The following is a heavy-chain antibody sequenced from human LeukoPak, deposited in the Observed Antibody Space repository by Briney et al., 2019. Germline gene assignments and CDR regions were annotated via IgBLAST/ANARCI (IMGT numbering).Heavy chain of an antibody. Sequence: PSETLSLTCAVYGGSFSGYYWSWIRQPPGKGLEWIGEINHSGSTNYNPSLKSRVTISVDTSKNQFSLKLSSVTAADTAVYYCARGVILTGPLLLGGFDPWGQGTLVTVSS. V-gene: IGHV4-34*01. J-gene: IGHJ5*02. CDR2: INHSGST. D-gene: IGHD3-9*01. CDR1: GGSFSGYY. CDR3: ARGVILTGPLLLGGFDP.